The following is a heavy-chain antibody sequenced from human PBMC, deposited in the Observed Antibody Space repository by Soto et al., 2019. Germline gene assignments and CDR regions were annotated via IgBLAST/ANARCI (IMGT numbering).Heavy chain of an antibody. V-gene: IGHV4-39*01. CDR3: ARIMVRGVITSYYYGMDV. CDR1: GGSISSSSYY. Sequence: SETLSLTCTVCGGSISSSSYYWGWIRQPPGKGLEWIGSIYYSGSTYYNPSLKSRVTISVDTSKNQFSLKLSSVTAADTAVYYCARIMVRGVITSYYYGMDVWGQGTTVTVSS. J-gene: IGHJ6*02. CDR2: IYYSGST. D-gene: IGHD3-10*01.